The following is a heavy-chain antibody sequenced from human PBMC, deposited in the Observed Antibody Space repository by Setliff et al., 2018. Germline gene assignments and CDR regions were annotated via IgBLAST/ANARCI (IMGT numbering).Heavy chain of an antibody. CDR1: GGSFSGYY. CDR2: INHSGST. Sequence: SETLSLTCAVYGGSFSGYYWSWIRQPPGKGLEWIGEINHSGSTNYNPSLKSRVTISVDTSKNQFSLKLSSVTAADTAVYYCAKRHPDYYDSSGSWFDPWGQGTLVTVSS. CDR3: AKRHPDYYDSSGSWFDP. J-gene: IGHJ5*02. V-gene: IGHV4-34*01. D-gene: IGHD3-22*01.